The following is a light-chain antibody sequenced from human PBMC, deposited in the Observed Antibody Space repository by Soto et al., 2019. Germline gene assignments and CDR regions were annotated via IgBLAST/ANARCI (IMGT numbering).Light chain of an antibody. V-gene: IGKV3-11*01. CDR1: QSVSSN. J-gene: IGKJ4*01. Sequence: EIVMTQSPATLSVSPGERATLSCRASQSVSSNLAWYQQKPGQTPRLLISGASNRATGIPARFSGSGSGTDFILTISSLEPEDSGVYYCQQRNDWVTFGGGTKVDI. CDR3: QQRNDWVT. CDR2: GAS.